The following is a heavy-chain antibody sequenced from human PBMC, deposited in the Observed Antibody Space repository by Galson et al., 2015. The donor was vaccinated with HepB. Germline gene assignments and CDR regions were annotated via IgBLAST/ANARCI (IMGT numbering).Heavy chain of an antibody. CDR2: INSDGSST. CDR3: ARGVHYYGDDY. V-gene: IGHV3-74*01. J-gene: IGHJ4*02. CDR1: GFTFSSYW. Sequence: SLRLSCAASGFTFSSYWMHWVRQAPGKGLVWVSRINSDGSSTSYAGSVKGRFTISRDNAKNTLYLRMNSLRAEDTAVYYCARGVHYYGDDYWGQGTLVTVSS. D-gene: IGHD4-17*01.